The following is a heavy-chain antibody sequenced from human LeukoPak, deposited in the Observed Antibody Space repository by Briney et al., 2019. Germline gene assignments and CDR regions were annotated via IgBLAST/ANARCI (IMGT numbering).Heavy chain of an antibody. CDR1: GFTFSNAW. Sequence: GGSLRLSCAASGFTFSNAWMSWVRQAPGKGLEWIGQIKSKIDGGTTESAAPVKDRFTISRDDSKNTLYLQMNSLRAEDTAVYYCARLRWSGGNWFDPWGQGTLVTVSS. CDR3: ARLRWSGGNWFDP. J-gene: IGHJ5*02. D-gene: IGHD2-15*01. V-gene: IGHV3-15*01. CDR2: IKSKIDGGTT.